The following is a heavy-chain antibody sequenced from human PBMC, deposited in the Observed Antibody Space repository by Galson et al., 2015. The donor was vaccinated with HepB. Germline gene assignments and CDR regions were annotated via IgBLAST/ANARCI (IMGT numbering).Heavy chain of an antibody. J-gene: IGHJ6*02. CDR1: GFTFSSYG. D-gene: IGHD5-18*01. Sequence: SLRLSCAASGFTFSSYGMHWVRQAPGKGLEWVAVISYDGSNKYYADSVKGRFTISRDNSKNTLYLQMNSLRAEDTAVYYCAKNRRGYSKDYYGMDVWGQGTTVTVSS. CDR2: ISYDGSNK. V-gene: IGHV3-30*18. CDR3: AKNRRGYSKDYYGMDV.